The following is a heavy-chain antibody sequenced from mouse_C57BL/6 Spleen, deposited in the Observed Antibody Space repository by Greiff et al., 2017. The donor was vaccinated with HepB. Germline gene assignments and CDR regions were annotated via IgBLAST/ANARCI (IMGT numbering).Heavy chain of an antibody. J-gene: IGHJ2*01. CDR1: GYTFTSYW. CDR2: IDPSDSYT. V-gene: IGHV1-59*01. Sequence: VQLQQPGAELVRPGTSVKLSCKASGYTFTSYWMHWVKQRPGQGLEWIGVIDPSDSYTNYNQKFKGKATLTVDTSSSTAYMQLSSLTSEDSAVYYCARAVPHFDYWGQGTTLTVSS. CDR3: ARAVPHFDY. D-gene: IGHD5-1*01.